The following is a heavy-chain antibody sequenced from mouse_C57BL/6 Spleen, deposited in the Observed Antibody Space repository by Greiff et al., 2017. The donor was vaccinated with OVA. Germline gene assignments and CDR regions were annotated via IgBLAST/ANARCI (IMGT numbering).Heavy chain of an antibody. CDR3: ARNWGDY. D-gene: IGHD4-1*01. J-gene: IGHJ2*01. CDR2: IYPGDGDT. Sequence: VQLQQSGPELVKPGASVKISCKASGYAFSSSWMNWVKQRPGKGLEWIGRIYPGDGDTNYNGKFKGKATLTADKSSSTAYMQLSSLTSEDSAVYFCARNWGDYWGQGTTLTVSS. CDR1: GYAFSSSW. V-gene: IGHV1-82*01.